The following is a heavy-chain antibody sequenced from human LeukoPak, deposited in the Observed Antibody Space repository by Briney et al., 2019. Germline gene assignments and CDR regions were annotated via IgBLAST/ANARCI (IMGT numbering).Heavy chain of an antibody. D-gene: IGHD6-13*01. CDR2: ISYDGNYK. J-gene: IGHJ4*02. Sequence: GGPLRLSCAASGFIFSNYGIHWVRQAPGKGLELVAVISYDGNYKYYADSVKGRFTISRDNSKNTLYLQMNSPRAEDTAVFYCAKDRVPTAGLSRGPLDYWGQGTLVTVSS. V-gene: IGHV3-30*18. CDR1: GFIFSNYG. CDR3: AKDRVPTAGLSRGPLDY.